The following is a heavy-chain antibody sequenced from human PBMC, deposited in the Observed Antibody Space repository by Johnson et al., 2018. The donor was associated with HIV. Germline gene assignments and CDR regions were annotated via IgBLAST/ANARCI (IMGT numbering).Heavy chain of an antibody. CDR3: AREDCSSTRCSDWDSAFDI. J-gene: IGHJ3*02. V-gene: IGHV3-30-3*01. CDR2: ISYDGSNK. CDR1: GFTFSNYA. Sequence: QVQLVESGGGVVQPGGSLRLSCAASGFTFSNYAMYWVRQAPGKGLEWVAAISYDGSNKYYADSVKDRSTISRDNSKNTRFLQMNSLRVGDTAVYYCAREDCSSTRCSDWDSAFDIWGQGTMVTVSS. D-gene: IGHD2-2*01.